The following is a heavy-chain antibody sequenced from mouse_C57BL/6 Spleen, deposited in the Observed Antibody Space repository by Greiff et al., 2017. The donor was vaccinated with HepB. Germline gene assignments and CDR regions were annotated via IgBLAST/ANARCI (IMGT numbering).Heavy chain of an antibody. V-gene: IGHV1-69*01. D-gene: IGHD2-4*01. Sequence: QVHVKQPGAELVMPGASVKLSCKASGYTFTSYWMHWVKQRPGQGLEWIGEIDPSDSYTNYNQKFKGKSTLTVDKSSSTAYMQLSSLTSEDSAVYYCARGIKGAMDYWGQGTSVTVSS. CDR3: ARGIKGAMDY. J-gene: IGHJ4*01. CDR2: IDPSDSYT. CDR1: GYTFTSYW.